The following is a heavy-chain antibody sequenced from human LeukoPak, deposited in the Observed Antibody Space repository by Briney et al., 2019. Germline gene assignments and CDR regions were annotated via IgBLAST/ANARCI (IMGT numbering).Heavy chain of an antibody. V-gene: IGHV4-39*01. D-gene: IGHD1-7*01. CDR3: ARLGVTGTRVDY. CDR1: GGSISSSSYY. Sequence: SETLSLTCTVSGGSISSSSYYWGWIRQPPGKGLEWFGSIYYSGSTYYNPSLKSRVTISVDTSKNQFSLKLSSVTAADTAVYYCARLGVTGTRVDYWGQGTLVTVSS. J-gene: IGHJ4*02. CDR2: IYYSGST.